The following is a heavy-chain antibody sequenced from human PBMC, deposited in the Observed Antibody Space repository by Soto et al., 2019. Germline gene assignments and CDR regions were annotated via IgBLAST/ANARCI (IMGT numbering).Heavy chain of an antibody. J-gene: IGHJ4*02. CDR3: ARGLSYYDSSGYYYIFDY. D-gene: IGHD3-22*01. CDR2: INHSGST. V-gene: IGHV4-34*01. Sequence: QVQLQQWGAGLLKPSETLSLTCAVYGGSFSGYYWSWIRQPPGKGLEWIGEINHSGSTNYNPSLKSRVTISVDTSKNQFSLKLSSVTAADTAVYYCARGLSYYDSSGYYYIFDYWGQGTLVTVSS. CDR1: GGSFSGYY.